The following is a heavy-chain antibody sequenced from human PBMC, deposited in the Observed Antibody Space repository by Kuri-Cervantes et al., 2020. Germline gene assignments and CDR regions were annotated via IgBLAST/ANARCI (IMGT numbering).Heavy chain of an antibody. CDR1: GGSISSYY. Sequence: SETLSLTCTVSGGSISSYYWSWIRQPPGKGLEWIGYIYYSGSTNYNPSLKSRVTISVDTSKNQFSLKLSSVTAADTAVYYCARGALGYYYDSSGSWYFELWGRGTLVTVSS. CDR3: ARGALGYYYDSSGSWYFEL. CDR2: IYYSGST. V-gene: IGHV4-59*01. D-gene: IGHD3-22*01. J-gene: IGHJ2*01.